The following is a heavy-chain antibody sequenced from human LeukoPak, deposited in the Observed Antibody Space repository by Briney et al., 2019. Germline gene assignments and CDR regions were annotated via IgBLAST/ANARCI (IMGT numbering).Heavy chain of an antibody. CDR1: GGTLSRYA. CDR2: IIPTFGTA. J-gene: IGHJ4*02. CDR3: AGYCSSTSCYDSGY. D-gene: IGHD2-2*01. Sequence: SVQVSCQASGGTLSRYAISGLRPAPGQGVEWMGGIIPTFGTANYAQKFQGRVTITADESTSTAYMELSSLRSEDTAVYYCAGYCSSTSCYDSGYWGQGTLVTVSS. V-gene: IGHV1-69*13.